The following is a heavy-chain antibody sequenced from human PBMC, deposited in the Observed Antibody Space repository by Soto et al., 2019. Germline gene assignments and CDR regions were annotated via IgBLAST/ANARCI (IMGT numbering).Heavy chain of an antibody. CDR3: AREGSGSYCLDY. V-gene: IGHV3-21*06. Sequence: EVQLVESGGGLVKPGGSLRLSCAAPGFTFSSYSMNWVRQAPGKGLEWVSSISSSSSYTYYADSVKGRFTISRDNAKNSLYLQMNSLRAEDTAVYYCAREGSGSYCLDYWGQGTLVTVSS. D-gene: IGHD3-10*01. CDR1: GFTFSSYS. CDR2: ISSSSSYT. J-gene: IGHJ4*02.